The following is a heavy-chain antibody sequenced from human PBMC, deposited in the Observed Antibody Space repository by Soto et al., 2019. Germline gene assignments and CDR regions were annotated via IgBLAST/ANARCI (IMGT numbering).Heavy chain of an antibody. V-gene: IGHV5-10-1*01. CDR2: IDPSDSQT. Sequence: GESLKISCKGSGYSFAGYWITWVRQKPGKGLGWMGRIDPSDSQTYYSPSFRGRVTISATKSITTVFLQWSSLRASDTAMYYCARQIYDSDTGPNFQYYFDSWGQGTPVTVSS. J-gene: IGHJ4*02. CDR1: GYSFAGYW. CDR3: ARQIYDSDTGPNFQYYFDS. D-gene: IGHD3-22*01.